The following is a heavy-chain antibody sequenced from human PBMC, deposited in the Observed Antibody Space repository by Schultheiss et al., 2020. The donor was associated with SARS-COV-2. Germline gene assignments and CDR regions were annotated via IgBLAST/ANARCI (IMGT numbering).Heavy chain of an antibody. J-gene: IGHJ6*02. V-gene: IGHV3-53*01. CDR1: GFTVSSNY. CDR2: IYSGGST. D-gene: IGHD1-26*01. Sequence: GESLKISCAASGFTVSSNYMSWVRQAPGKGLEWVSVIYSGGSTYYADSVKGRFTISRDNSKNTLYLQMNSLRAEDTAVYYCARDHPPYGNLYYYGMDVWGQGTTVTVSS. CDR3: ARDHPPYGNLYYYGMDV.